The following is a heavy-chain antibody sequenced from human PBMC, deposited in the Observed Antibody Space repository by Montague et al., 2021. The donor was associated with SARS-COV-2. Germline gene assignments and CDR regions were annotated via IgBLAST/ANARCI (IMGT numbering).Heavy chain of an antibody. V-gene: IGHV4-34*01. CDR3: ARARQDVVVPALGIGAYYYYYYMDA. CDR1: GASFSGYY. CDR2: INHSGST. Sequence: SETLSLTCAVYGASFSGYYWSWIRQPPGKGLEWIGEINHSGSTNYNPSRRSRVTISVDTSKNQFSLKLSSVTAADTAVYYCARARQDVVVPALGIGAYYYYYYMDAWGKGTTVTVSS. J-gene: IGHJ6*03. D-gene: IGHD2-2*01.